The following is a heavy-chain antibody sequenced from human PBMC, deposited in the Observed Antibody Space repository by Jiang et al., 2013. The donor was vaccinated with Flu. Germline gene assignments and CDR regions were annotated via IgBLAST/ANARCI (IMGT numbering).Heavy chain of an antibody. J-gene: IGHJ4*02. V-gene: IGHV4-39*01. D-gene: IGHD3-22*01. CDR2: SIIVGAP. CDR3: ARLYDSSGYYYFDY. Sequence: GLVKPSETLSLTCTVSGGSITSGSYFWAGSVSPRKGWSGLGVSIIVGAPTTTRPSKSRVTISVDTSKNQFSLKLSSVTAADTAVYYCARLYDSSGYYYFDYWGQGTLVTVSS. CDR1: GGSITSGSYF.